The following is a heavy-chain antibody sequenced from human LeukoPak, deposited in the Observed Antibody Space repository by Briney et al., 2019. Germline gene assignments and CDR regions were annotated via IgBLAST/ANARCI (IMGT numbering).Heavy chain of an antibody. CDR2: ISSNGGST. D-gene: IGHD6-19*01. CDR1: GFTFSSYA. CDR3: AREGVAVAGTQFAFDI. V-gene: IGHV3-64*01. J-gene: IGHJ3*02. Sequence: GGSLRLSCAASGFTFSSYAMHWVRQAPGKGLEYVSAISSNGGSTYYANSVKGRFTISRDNSKNTLYLQMGSLRAEDMAVYYCAREGVAVAGTQFAFDIWGQGTMVTVSS.